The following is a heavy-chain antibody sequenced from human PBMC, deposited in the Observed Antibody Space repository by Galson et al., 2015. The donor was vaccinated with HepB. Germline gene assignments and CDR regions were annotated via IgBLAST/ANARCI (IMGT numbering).Heavy chain of an antibody. Sequence: SVKVSCKASGYTFTSYYVHWVRQAPGQGLEWMGIINPSGGTTNYAQKFQGRVTMTGDTSTSTVYMKLSSLRSDDTAVFYCARERYGDYITKGFMDFWGQGTTVTVSS. CDR1: GYTFTSYY. D-gene: IGHD4-17*01. V-gene: IGHV1-46*01. J-gene: IGHJ6*02. CDR3: ARERYGDYITKGFMDF. CDR2: INPSGGTT.